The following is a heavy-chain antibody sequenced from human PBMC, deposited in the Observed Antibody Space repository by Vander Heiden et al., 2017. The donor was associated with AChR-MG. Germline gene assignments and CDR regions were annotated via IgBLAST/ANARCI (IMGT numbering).Heavy chain of an antibody. CDR3: ARRYCSGGSCWGFDY. D-gene: IGHD2-15*01. V-gene: IGHV3-21*01. J-gene: IGHJ4*02. Sequence: EVQLVESGGGLVKPGGSLRLSCAASGFTFSSYSMNWVRQAPGKGLEWVSSISSSSSYIYYADSVKGRFTISRDNAKNSLYLQMNSLRAEDTAVYYCARRYCSGGSCWGFDYWGQGTLVTVSS. CDR1: GFTFSSYS. CDR2: ISSSSSYI.